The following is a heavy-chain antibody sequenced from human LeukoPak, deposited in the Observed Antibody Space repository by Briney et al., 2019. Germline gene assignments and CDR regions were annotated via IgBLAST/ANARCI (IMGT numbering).Heavy chain of an antibody. CDR3: VRRGYCDGTGGCHSNPFDI. V-gene: IGHV5-51*01. Sequence: GESLKISCKGSGYSFTSGYSFAVYWIGWVRQLPGKGLEWMGIDYPGDSDTRYSPSFQGQVTISVDTSISTAYLQWSSLKASDTAIYNCVRRGYCDGTGGCHSNPFDIWGQGTMVTVSS. J-gene: IGHJ3*02. D-gene: IGHD2/OR15-2a*01. CDR2: DYPGDSDT. CDR1: GYSFTSGYSFAVYW.